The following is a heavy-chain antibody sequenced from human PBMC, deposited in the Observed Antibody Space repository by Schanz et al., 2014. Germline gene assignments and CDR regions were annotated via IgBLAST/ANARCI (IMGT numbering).Heavy chain of an antibody. CDR2: ISSSGSYI. D-gene: IGHD3-9*01. Sequence: VQLLQFGGGVVQPGRSLRLSCEASGFTFITYTMNWVRQAPGKGLDWVSSISSSGSYIHYADSVKGRFTISRDNAKNTLYLQMNSLRAEDTAVYYCARDSRPNYDFLTAYYSIDYWGQGTLVTVSS. CDR3: ARDSRPNYDFLTAYYSIDY. V-gene: IGHV3-21*01. J-gene: IGHJ4*02. CDR1: GFTFITYT.